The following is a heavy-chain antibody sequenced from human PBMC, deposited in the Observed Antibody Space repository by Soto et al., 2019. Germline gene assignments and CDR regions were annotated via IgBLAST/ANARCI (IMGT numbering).Heavy chain of an antibody. D-gene: IGHD1-26*01. V-gene: IGHV3-74*03. CDR1: GFTFSSYW. CDR3: VRGGSANYYGLFDS. CDR2: IKSDASTI. J-gene: IGHJ4*02. Sequence: EVQLVESGGGLVQPGGSLRLSCAASGFTFSSYWMHWVRQVPGKGLVWVSRIKSDASTIMYADSVKGRFTISRDNAKNTLYLQVNSLRPEDTAVYCCVRGGSANYYGLFDSWGQGTLVTVSS.